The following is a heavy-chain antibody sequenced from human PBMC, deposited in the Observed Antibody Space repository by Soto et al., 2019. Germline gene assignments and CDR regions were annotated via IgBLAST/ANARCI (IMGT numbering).Heavy chain of an antibody. J-gene: IGHJ3*02. CDR1: GFTFDDYA. V-gene: IGHV3-9*01. D-gene: IGHD3-10*01. CDR2: ISWNSGSI. CDR3: TKAVRGQGAFDI. Sequence: EVQLVESGGGLVQPGRSLRLSCAASGFTFDDYAMHWVRQAPGKGLEWVSGISWNSGSIGYADSVKGRFTISRDNAKNSLYLQMNSLRAEDTALYYCTKAVRGQGAFDIWGQGTMVTVSS.